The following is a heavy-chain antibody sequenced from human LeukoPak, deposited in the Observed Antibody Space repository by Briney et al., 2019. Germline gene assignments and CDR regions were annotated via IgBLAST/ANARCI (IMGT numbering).Heavy chain of an antibody. CDR1: GGSINSSSYY. CDR3: ARHRSKWLQSSFDY. J-gene: IGHJ4*02. Sequence: PSEALSLTCTVSGGSINSSSYYWGWIRQPPGKGLEWIGSIFYSGNTYDNPSLKSRVTISVDTSKNQFSLKLNSVTAADTAVYYCARHRSKWLQSSFDYWGQGTLVTVSS. V-gene: IGHV4-39*01. CDR2: IFYSGNT. D-gene: IGHD5-24*01.